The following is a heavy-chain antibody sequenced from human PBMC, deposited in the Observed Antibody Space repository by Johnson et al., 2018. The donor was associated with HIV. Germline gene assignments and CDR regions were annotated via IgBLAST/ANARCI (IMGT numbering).Heavy chain of an antibody. CDR1: GFTVSSNY. V-gene: IGHV3-66*01. J-gene: IGHJ3*02. Sequence: VQLVESGGGLVQPGESLRLSCAASGFTVSSNYMSWVRQAPGKGLEWVSVIYSGGSTYYADSVKGRFTISRDNSKNTLYLQMNSLRAEDTAVYYCARGWAASRTFDIWGQGTMVTVSS. CDR2: IYSGGST. D-gene: IGHD6-13*01. CDR3: ARGWAASRTFDI.